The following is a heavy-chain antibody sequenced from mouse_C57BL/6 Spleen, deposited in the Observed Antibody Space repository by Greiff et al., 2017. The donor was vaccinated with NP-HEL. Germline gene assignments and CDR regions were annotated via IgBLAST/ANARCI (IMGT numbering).Heavy chain of an antibody. D-gene: IGHD1-1*01. J-gene: IGHJ1*03. CDR3: ATDYGDWDFDV. CDR1: GYAFSSSW. Sequence: QVQLQQSGPELVKPGASVKISCKASGYAFSSSWMNWVKQRPGKGLEWIGRIYPGDGDTNYNGKFKGKATLTADKSSSTAYMQLSSLTSEDSAVVFCATDYGDWDFDVWGTGTTVTVSS. CDR2: IYPGDGDT. V-gene: IGHV1-82*01.